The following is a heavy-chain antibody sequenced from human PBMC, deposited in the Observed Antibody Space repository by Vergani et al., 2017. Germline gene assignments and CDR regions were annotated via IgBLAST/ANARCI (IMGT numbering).Heavy chain of an antibody. Sequence: QVQLVQSGAEVKKPGSSVKVSCKASGGTFSSYAISWVRQAPGQGLEWMGGIIPSFGTANYAQKFQGRVTITADESTSTAYMELSSLRSEDTAVYYCARDRIPGNNGYYYYDCMDVWGQGPTVTVSS. J-gene: IGHJ6*02. V-gene: IGHV1-69*01. CDR1: GGTFSSYA. CDR2: IIPSFGTA. D-gene: IGHD2-8*01. CDR3: ARDRIPGNNGYYYYDCMDV.